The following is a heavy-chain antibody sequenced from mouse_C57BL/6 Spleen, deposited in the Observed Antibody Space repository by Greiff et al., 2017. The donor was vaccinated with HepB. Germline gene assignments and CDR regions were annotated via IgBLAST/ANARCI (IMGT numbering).Heavy chain of an antibody. CDR1: GFTFSDYG. J-gene: IGHJ2*01. D-gene: IGHD3-3*01. CDR2: ISSGSSTI. CDR3: ARRRVEGYYFDY. Sequence: EVKVVESGGGLVKPGGSLKLSCAASGFTFSDYGMHWVRQAPEKGLEWVAYISSGSSTIYYADTVKGRFTISRDNAKNTLFLQMTSLRSEDTAMYYCARRRVEGYYFDYWGQGTTLTVSS. V-gene: IGHV5-17*01.